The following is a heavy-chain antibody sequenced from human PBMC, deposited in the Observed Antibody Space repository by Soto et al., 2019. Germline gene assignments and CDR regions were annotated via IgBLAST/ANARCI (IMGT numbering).Heavy chain of an antibody. Sequence: QVQLVQAGAEVKKPGSSVKVSCKASGGTFSSSGISWVRQAPGQGLEWMGGIIPIFGTANYAQNFQGRGTITADESTSTAYMELSSVRSEDTAVYYCASGEMATTNYYYYGMDVWGQATTVTVSS. CDR3: ASGEMATTNYYYYGMDV. D-gene: IGHD5-12*01. V-gene: IGHV1-69*12. J-gene: IGHJ6*02. CDR2: IIPIFGTA. CDR1: GGTFSSSG.